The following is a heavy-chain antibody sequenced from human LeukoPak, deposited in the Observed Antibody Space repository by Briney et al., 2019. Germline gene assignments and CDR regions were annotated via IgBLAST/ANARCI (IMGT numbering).Heavy chain of an antibody. Sequence: GGSLRLSCAASGFTFSSYAMSWVRQAPGEGLEWVSAISGSGGSTYYADSVKGRFTISRDNSKNTLYLQMNSLRAEDTAVYYCAQDQFLAGMRYFDHWGQGTLVTVSS. CDR1: GFTFSSYA. CDR2: ISGSGGST. D-gene: IGHD3-3*01. CDR3: AQDQFLAGMRYFDH. J-gene: IGHJ4*02. V-gene: IGHV3-23*01.